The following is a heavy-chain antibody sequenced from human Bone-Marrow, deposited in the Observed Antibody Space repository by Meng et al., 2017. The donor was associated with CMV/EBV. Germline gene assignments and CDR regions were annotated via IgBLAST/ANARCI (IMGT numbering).Heavy chain of an antibody. Sequence: SVKVSCKASGGTFSSYAISWVRQAPGQGLEWMGGIIPIFGTANYAQKFQGRVTITTDESTSTAYMELSSLRSEDTAVYYCVWYIVVVPPNGMDVWGQGPTVTVSS. D-gene: IGHD2-2*01. CDR3: VWYIVVVPPNGMDV. V-gene: IGHV1-69*05. CDR2: IIPIFGTA. J-gene: IGHJ6*02. CDR1: GGTFSSYA.